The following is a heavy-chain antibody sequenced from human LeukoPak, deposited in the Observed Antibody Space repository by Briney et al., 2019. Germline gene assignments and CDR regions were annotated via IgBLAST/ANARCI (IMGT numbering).Heavy chain of an antibody. CDR1: GLPSRSYW. V-gene: IGHV3-7*03. CDR2: IKQEGSVK. J-gene: IGHJ4*02. CDR3: ARGQTMVTN. Sequence: GGPLRLPCAASGLPSRSYWMSWVRQAPGKGLEGVANIKQEGSVKYYVDSVKGRFTISRDNAKNSLYLQMNSLRAEDTAVYCCARGQTMVTNWGQGTLVTVSS. D-gene: IGHD4-17*01.